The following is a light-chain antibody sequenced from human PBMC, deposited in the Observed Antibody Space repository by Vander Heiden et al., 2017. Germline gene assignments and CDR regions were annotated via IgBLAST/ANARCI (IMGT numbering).Light chain of an antibody. CDR1: QSVSSN. J-gene: IGKJ2*01. CDR2: GAS. Sequence: EIVMTQSPATLSVSPGERATLSCRASQSVSSNVAWYQQKPGQAPRLLIYGASTRATGIPARFRGSGSGTDFTLTISSLQSEDFAVYYCQQYKNWPPYTFGQGTKLEIK. V-gene: IGKV3-15*01. CDR3: QQYKNWPPYT.